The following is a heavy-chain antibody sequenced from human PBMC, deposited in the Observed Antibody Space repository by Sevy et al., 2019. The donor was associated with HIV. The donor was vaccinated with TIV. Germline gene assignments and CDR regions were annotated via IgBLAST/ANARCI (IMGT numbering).Heavy chain of an antibody. CDR1: GFTFSSYS. CDR2: ITSRSSYI. CDR3: ARSWEQQLHDAFDI. D-gene: IGHD6-13*01. J-gene: IGHJ3*02. V-gene: IGHV3-21*01. Sequence: GGSLRLSCAASGFTFSSYSMNWVRQAPGKGLEWVSSITSRSSYIYYADSVKGRSTISRDNAKNSLYLQMNSLRAEDTAVYYCARSWEQQLHDAFDIWGQGTMVTVSS.